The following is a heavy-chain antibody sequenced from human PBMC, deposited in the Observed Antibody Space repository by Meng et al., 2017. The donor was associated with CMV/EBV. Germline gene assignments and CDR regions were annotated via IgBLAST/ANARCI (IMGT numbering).Heavy chain of an antibody. CDR2: IIPIFGTA. CDR1: GVTFSSYA. CDR3: ARDKSSAAGTGYYYYGMDV. Sequence: SVTVSCKASGVTFSSYAISWVRQAPGQGLEWMGGIIPIFGTANYAQKFQGRVTITTDESTSRAYMELSSLRSEDTAVYYCARDKSSAAGTGYYYYGMDVWGQGTTVTVSS. D-gene: IGHD6-13*01. J-gene: IGHJ6*02. V-gene: IGHV1-69*05.